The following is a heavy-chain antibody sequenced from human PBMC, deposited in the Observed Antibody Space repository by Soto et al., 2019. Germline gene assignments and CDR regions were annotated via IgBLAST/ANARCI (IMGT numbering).Heavy chain of an antibody. Sequence: GGSLRLSCASSGFTFSSYWMSWVRQAPGKGLEWVANIKQDGSEKYYVDSVKGRFTISRDNAKNSLYLQMNSLRAEDTAVYYCARASDIVATIPFDYWGQGTLVTVSS. V-gene: IGHV3-7*01. CDR3: ARASDIVATIPFDY. CDR1: GFTFSSYW. J-gene: IGHJ4*02. CDR2: IKQDGSEK. D-gene: IGHD5-12*01.